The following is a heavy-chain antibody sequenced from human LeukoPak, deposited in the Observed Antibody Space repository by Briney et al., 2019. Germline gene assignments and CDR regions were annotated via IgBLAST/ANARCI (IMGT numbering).Heavy chain of an antibody. Sequence: PSETLSLTCTVSGGSISSSSYYWGWIRQPPGKGLEWIGSIYYSGSTYYNPSLKSRVTISVDTSKNQFSLKLSSVTAADTAVYYCARRGGVTRAGGMDVWGQGTTVTVSS. CDR3: ARRGGVTRAGGMDV. D-gene: IGHD2-21*02. J-gene: IGHJ6*02. CDR1: GGSISSSSYY. CDR2: IYYSGST. V-gene: IGHV4-39*01.